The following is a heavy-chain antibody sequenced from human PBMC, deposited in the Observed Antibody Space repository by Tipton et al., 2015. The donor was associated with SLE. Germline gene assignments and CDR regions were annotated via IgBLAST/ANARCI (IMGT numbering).Heavy chain of an antibody. J-gene: IGHJ2*01. CDR3: ARDLKGWYFDL. CDR2: ISSSSSYT. V-gene: IGHV3-11*06. Sequence: SLRLSCAASGFTFSDYYMSWIRQAPGKGLEWVSYISSSSSYTNYADSVKGRFTISRDNAKNSLYLQMNSLRAEDTAVYYCARDLKGWYFDLWGRGTLVTVSS. CDR1: GFTFSDYY.